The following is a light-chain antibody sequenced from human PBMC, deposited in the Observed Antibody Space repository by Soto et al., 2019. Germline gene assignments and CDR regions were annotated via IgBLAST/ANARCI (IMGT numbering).Light chain of an antibody. J-gene: IGKJ1*01. CDR1: QSISPY. Sequence: DIQMTQSPSSLSASVGDRVTITCRASQSISPYLNWYQQKPGKVPKLLIYAASSLQSGVPSRFSGSGYGTGFILTISSLQPEDFATYYCQQYYSSPTWTFGHGTKVEIK. CDR2: AAS. V-gene: IGKV1-39*01. CDR3: QQYYSSPTWT.